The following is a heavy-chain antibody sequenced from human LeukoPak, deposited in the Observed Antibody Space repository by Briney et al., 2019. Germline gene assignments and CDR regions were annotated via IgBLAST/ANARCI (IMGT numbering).Heavy chain of an antibody. CDR3: ARDATAGNFDY. CDR2: IYYTGST. J-gene: IGHJ4*02. V-gene: IGHV4-59*12. D-gene: IGHD6-13*01. CDR1: GGSMSSYC. Sequence: SGTLSLTCTVSGGSMSSYCWSWIRQPPGKGLEYIGYIYYTGSTYYNPSLKSRVTISVDTSKRQFSLRLSSVSAADTAVYYCARDATAGNFDYWGQGTLVTVSS.